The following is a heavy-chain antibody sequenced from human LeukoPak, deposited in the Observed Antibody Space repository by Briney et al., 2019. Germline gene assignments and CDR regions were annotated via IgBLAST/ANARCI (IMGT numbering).Heavy chain of an antibody. Sequence: SETLSLTCTVSGYSISSGYYWGWIRQPPGKGLEWIGSIYHSGSTYYNPSLKSRVTISVDTSKNQFSLKLSSVTAADTAVYYCARDSHYDSSGYDSYYFDYWGQGTLVTVSS. J-gene: IGHJ4*02. CDR2: IYHSGST. V-gene: IGHV4-38-2*02. D-gene: IGHD3-22*01. CDR1: GYSISSGYY. CDR3: ARDSHYDSSGYDSYYFDY.